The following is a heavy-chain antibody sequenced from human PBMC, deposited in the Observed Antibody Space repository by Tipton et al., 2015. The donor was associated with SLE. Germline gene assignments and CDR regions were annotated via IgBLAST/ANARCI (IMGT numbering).Heavy chain of an antibody. CDR2: ISYSGST. CDR3: ARSSGNYYFYMDV. CDR1: GGSMNSVPYS. J-gene: IGHJ6*03. Sequence: TLSLTCTVSGGSMNSVPYSWTWIRQHPGKGLEWLGYISYSGSTSYNPSLKSRLIISADTSKNQFSLKLSSVTAADTAVYYCARSSGNYYFYMDVWGRGTTVTVSS. V-gene: IGHV4-31*03.